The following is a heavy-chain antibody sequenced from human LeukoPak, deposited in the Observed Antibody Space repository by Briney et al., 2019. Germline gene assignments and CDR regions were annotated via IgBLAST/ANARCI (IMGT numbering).Heavy chain of an antibody. V-gene: IGHV4-59*01. Sequence: PSETLSLTCTVSGGSISSYYWSWVRQPPGKGLEWIGYIYYSGSTNYNPSLKSRVTISVDTSKNQFSLKLSSVTAADTAVYYCARVGYCSGGSCYAEFDYWGQGTLVTVSS. CDR2: IYYSGST. CDR3: ARVGYCSGGSCYAEFDY. J-gene: IGHJ4*02. CDR1: GGSISSYY. D-gene: IGHD2-15*01.